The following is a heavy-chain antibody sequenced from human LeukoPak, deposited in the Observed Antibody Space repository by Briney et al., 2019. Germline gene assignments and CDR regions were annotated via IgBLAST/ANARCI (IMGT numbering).Heavy chain of an antibody. CDR2: INPNSGGT. Sequence: ASVKVSCKASGYTFTGYYMHWVRQAPGQGLEWMGWINPNSGGTNYAQKFQGRVTMTRDTSISTAYMELSRLRSDDTAVYYCARGLLATARSKDYWGQGTLVTASS. CDR1: GYTFTGYY. CDR3: ARGLLATARSKDY. D-gene: IGHD5-12*01. V-gene: IGHV1-2*02. J-gene: IGHJ4*02.